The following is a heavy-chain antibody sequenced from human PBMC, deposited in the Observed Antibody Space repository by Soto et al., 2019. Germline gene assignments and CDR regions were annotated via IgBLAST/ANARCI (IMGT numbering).Heavy chain of an antibody. Sequence: QVTLKESGPVLVKPTETLTLTCTVSGFSFSNARMGVSWIRQPPGKALEWLAHIFSNDEKSYSTSLKSRLTISKDTSKSQVVLTMTNMDPVDTATYYCARMGRPPQGYDFWSGYYSYMDVWGKGTTVTVSS. J-gene: IGHJ6*03. D-gene: IGHD3-3*01. CDR2: IFSNDEK. CDR1: GFSFSNARMG. CDR3: ARMGRPPQGYDFWSGYYSYMDV. V-gene: IGHV2-26*01.